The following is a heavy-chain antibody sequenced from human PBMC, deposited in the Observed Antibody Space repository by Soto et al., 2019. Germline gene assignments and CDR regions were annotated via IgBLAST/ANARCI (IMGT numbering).Heavy chain of an antibody. V-gene: IGHV4-4*07. CDR3: ARGKYYSDSSGSWGFDY. J-gene: IGHJ4*02. CDR1: GGSISNYY. D-gene: IGHD3-22*01. CDR2: IYSTGST. Sequence: SETLSLTCAVSGGSISNYYWSWIRQSAGKGLEWIGRIYSTGSTNYNPSLKSRVTMLVDTPKNQFSLKLNSVTAADTAVYYCARGKYYSDSSGSWGFDYWGQGTLVTVS.